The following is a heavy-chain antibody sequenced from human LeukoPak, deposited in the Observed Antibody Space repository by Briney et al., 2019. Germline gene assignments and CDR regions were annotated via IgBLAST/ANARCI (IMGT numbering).Heavy chain of an antibody. V-gene: IGHV3-23*01. D-gene: IGHD1-26*01. CDR1: GITFSSHG. CDR3: AKSLGAVTTALIGY. Sequence: GGFLRLSCAASGITFSSHGMSWVRQAPGKGLEWVSSISGTGDNTYYADSVKGRFTISRDNSKNTLYLQMNSLRAEDTAVYYCAKSLGAVTTALIGYWGQGTLVTVSS. J-gene: IGHJ4*02. CDR2: ISGTGDNT.